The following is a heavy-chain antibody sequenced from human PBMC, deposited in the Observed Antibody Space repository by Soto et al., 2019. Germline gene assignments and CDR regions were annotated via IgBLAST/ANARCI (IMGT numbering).Heavy chain of an antibody. CDR3: AKRQGTGADAKNFDF. D-gene: IGHD2-2*01. V-gene: IGHV3-23*01. CDR2: ISDSGGLT. J-gene: IGHJ4*02. Sequence: PGGSLRLSCAASGFPFSNHAMSWVRQAPGKGLEWVSGISDSGGLTYYADSVKGRFIMSRDNSKNTLYLQMKNLRADDTAVYFCAKRQGTGADAKNFDFWGQGTLVTVSS. CDR1: GFPFSNHA.